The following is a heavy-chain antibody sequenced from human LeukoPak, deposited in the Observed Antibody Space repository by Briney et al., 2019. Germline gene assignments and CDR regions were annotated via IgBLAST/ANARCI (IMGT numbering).Heavy chain of an antibody. D-gene: IGHD1-26*01. V-gene: IGHV4-59*08. CDR2: IYYSGST. CDR3: ARTLSGTYNVADY. CDR1: GGSITGYY. Sequence: NPSETLSLTCTVSGGSITGYYWSWIRQPPGKGLEWIGYIYYSGSTYYNPSLRSRVAISVDTSKNQFSLKLSSVTATDTALYYCARTLSGTYNVADYWGQGTLVTVSS. J-gene: IGHJ4*02.